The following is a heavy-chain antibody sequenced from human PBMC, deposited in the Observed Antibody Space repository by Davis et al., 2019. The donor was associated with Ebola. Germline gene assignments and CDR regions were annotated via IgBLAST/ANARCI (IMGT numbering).Heavy chain of an antibody. V-gene: IGHV4-59*02. Sequence: ESLKISCAASGFTVSSNEMSWIRQPPGKGLEWIGYIYYSGSTNYNPSLKSRVTISVDTSKNQFSLKLSSVTAADTAVYYCARDGAPSFDAFDIWGQGTMVTVSS. CDR2: IYYSGST. J-gene: IGHJ3*02. CDR3: ARDGAPSFDAFDI. D-gene: IGHD3-16*01. CDR1: GFTVSSNE.